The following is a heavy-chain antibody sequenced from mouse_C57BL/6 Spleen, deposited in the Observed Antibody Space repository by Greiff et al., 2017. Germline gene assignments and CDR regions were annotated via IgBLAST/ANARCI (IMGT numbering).Heavy chain of an antibody. CDR3: ARSPIYYYGSSYDYAMDY. V-gene: IGHV1-72*01. J-gene: IGHJ4*01. D-gene: IGHD1-1*01. CDR1: GYTFTSYW. Sequence: QVQLKQPGAELVKPGASVKLSCKASGYTFTSYWMHWVKQRPGRGLEWIGRIDPNSGGTKYNEKFKSKATLTVDNPSSTAYMQLSSLTSEDSAVYYCARSPIYYYGSSYDYAMDYWGQGTSVTVSS. CDR2: IDPNSGGT.